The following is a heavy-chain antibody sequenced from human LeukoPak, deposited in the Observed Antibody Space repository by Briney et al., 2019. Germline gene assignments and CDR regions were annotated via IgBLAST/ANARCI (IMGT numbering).Heavy chain of an antibody. CDR2: ISAYNGNT. D-gene: IGHD5-18*01. CDR1: GYTFTSYG. CDR3: ARRYSYGEPFDY. Sequence: ASVKVSCKASGYTFTSYGISWVRQAPGQGLEWMGWISAYNGNTIYAQKFQGRVTMTEDTSTDTAYMELSSLRSEDTAVYYCARRYSYGEPFDYWGQGTLVTVSS. J-gene: IGHJ4*02. V-gene: IGHV1-18*01.